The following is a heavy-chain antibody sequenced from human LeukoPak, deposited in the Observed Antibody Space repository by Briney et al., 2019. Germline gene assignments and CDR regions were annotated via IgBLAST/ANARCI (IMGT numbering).Heavy chain of an antibody. Sequence: GSLRLSCAAPGFTFSSYAMSWVRQAPGKGLEWVSGISGSGGSTYYADSVKGRFTISRDSSKNTLYLQMNSLRAEDTAVYYCAKDGREWPRSLDYWGQGTLVTVSS. CDR2: ISGSGGST. D-gene: IGHD5-12*01. J-gene: IGHJ4*02. CDR1: GFTFSSYA. CDR3: AKDGREWPRSLDY. V-gene: IGHV3-23*01.